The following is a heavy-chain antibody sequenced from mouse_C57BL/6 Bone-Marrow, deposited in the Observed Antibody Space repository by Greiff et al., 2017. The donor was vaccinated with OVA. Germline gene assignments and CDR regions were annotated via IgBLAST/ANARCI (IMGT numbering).Heavy chain of an antibody. CDR1: GYTFTSYW. Sequence: QVQLQQPGAELVKPGASVKLSCKASGYTFTSYWMHWVKQRPGQGLEWIGMIHPNSGSTNYNEKFKSKATLTVDKSSSTAYMQLSSLTSEDSAVYYCARRGLRPLYYYAMDYWGQGTSVTVSS. CDR2: IHPNSGST. D-gene: IGHD2-4*01. V-gene: IGHV1-64*01. J-gene: IGHJ4*01. CDR3: ARRGLRPLYYYAMDY.